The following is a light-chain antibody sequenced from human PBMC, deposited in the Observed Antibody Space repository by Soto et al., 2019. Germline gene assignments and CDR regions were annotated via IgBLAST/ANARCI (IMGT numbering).Light chain of an antibody. Sequence: QSALTQPASVSGSPGQSITISCTGTTSDIGVYNYVSWFQQHPGKAPKLMIYEVHVRPSGVSNRFSGSKSGSTASLTISGLQAEDEADYYCSSYSTTSSPHVLFGGGTKLTVL. J-gene: IGLJ2*01. CDR3: SSYSTTSSPHVL. V-gene: IGLV2-14*01. CDR2: EVH. CDR1: TSDIGVYNY.